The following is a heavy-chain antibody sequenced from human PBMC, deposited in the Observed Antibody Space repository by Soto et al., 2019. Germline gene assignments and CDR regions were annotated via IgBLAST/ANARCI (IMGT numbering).Heavy chain of an antibody. CDR1: GFTFSSYG. Sequence: QVQLVESGGGVVQPGRSLRLSCAASGFTFSSYGMHWVRQAPGKGLEWVAVISYDGSNKYYADSVKGRFTISRDNSKNTLYLQMNRLRAEDTAVYYCTRPRITIFGVAPPPVDYWGQGTLVTVSS. CDR3: TRPRITIFGVAPPPVDY. D-gene: IGHD3-3*01. J-gene: IGHJ4*02. V-gene: IGHV3-30*03. CDR2: ISYDGSNK.